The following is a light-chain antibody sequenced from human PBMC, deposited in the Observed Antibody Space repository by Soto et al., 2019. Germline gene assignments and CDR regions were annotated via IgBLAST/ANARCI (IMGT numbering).Light chain of an antibody. Sequence: EIVLTQSPGILSLSPGEIATLSCSASQTISSPYLAWYQQKPGQAPRLLIYGASTRATGIPDRFSGSGSGTDFTLTISRLEPEDFAVYYCQQYGSSPRTFGQGTKVDI. CDR2: GAS. J-gene: IGKJ1*01. V-gene: IGKV3-20*01. CDR1: QTISSPY. CDR3: QQYGSSPRT.